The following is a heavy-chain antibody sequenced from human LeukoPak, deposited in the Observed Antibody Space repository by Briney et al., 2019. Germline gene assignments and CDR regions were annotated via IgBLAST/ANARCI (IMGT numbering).Heavy chain of an antibody. Sequence: TSETLSLTCAVSGYSISSGYYWGWIRQPPGKGLEWIGSIYHSGSTYYNPSLKSRVTISVDTSKNQFSQKLSSVTAADTAVYYCASSKSILPYCSSTSCYNWFDPWGQGTLVTVSS. CDR1: GYSISSGYY. CDR2: IYHSGST. V-gene: IGHV4-38-2*01. D-gene: IGHD2-2*02. J-gene: IGHJ5*02. CDR3: ASSKSILPYCSSTSCYNWFDP.